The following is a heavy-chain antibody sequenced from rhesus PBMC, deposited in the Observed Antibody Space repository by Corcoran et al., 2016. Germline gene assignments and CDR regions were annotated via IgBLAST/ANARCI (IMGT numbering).Heavy chain of an antibody. Sequence: QLQLQESGPGLVKPSETLSVTCAVSGGSISSSYWSWIRQAPGKGLEWIGYIYGSGSSTNHNPSLKSRVTLSVDTSKNQLSRKLSSVTTADTAVYYCARRADSGSYYWAFDYWGQGVLVTVSS. V-gene: IGHV4-169*01. CDR2: IYGSGSST. J-gene: IGHJ4*01. CDR3: ARRADSGSYYWAFDY. CDR1: GGSISSSY. D-gene: IGHD3-16*01.